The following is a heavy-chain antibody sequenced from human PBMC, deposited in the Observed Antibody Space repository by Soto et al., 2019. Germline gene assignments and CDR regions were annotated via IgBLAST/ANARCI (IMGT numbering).Heavy chain of an antibody. CDR3: ERRAYP. J-gene: IGHJ5*02. CDR1: GFTVSSNY. V-gene: IGHV3-53*01. CDR2: IYSGGST. Sequence: PGGSLRLSCAASGFTVSSNYMSWVRQAPGKGLEWVSVIYSGGSTYYADSVQGRFTISRDNSTNTLYPQLNSLRAEDTAVYYCERRAYPWVQGTLVTVSS.